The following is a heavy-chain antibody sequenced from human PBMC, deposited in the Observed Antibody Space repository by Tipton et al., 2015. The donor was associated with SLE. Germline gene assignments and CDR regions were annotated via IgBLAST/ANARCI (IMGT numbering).Heavy chain of an antibody. V-gene: IGHV1-69*09. CDR2: IIPILGIA. CDR1: GYSFTDYD. CDR3: AYDFWSGYAFDI. Sequence: QLVQSGAEVKEPGASVKVSCKASGYSFTDYDINWVRQATGQGLEWMGRIIPILGIANYAQKFQGRVTITADKSTSTAYMELSSLRSEDTAVYYCAYDFWSGYAFDIWGQGTMVTVSS. D-gene: IGHD3-3*01. J-gene: IGHJ3*02.